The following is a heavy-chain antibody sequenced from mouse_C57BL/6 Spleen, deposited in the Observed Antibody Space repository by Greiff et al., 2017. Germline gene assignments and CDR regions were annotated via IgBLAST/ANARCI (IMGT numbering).Heavy chain of an antibody. Sequence: QVQLKQSGAELVKPGASVKISCKASGYAFSSYWVNWVKQRPGKGLEWIGQIYPGDGDTNYNGKFKGKATLTADKSSSTAYMQLSSLTSEDSAVYFCARYDGYAMDYWGQGTSVTVSS. J-gene: IGHJ4*01. CDR1: GYAFSSYW. V-gene: IGHV1-80*01. D-gene: IGHD2-3*01. CDR2: IYPGDGDT. CDR3: ARYDGYAMDY.